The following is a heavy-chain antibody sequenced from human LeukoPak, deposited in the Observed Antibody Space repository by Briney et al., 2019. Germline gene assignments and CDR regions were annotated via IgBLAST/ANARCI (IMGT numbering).Heavy chain of an antibody. CDR2: ISAYNGNT. CDR1: GYTFTSYG. V-gene: IGHV1-18*01. Sequence: ASVKVSCKASGYTFTSYGISWVRQAPGQGLEWMGWISAYNGNTNYAQKFQGRVTMTRDTSTSTVYMELSSLRSEDTAVYYCARDGRPGDSTTWYPLSPLDVWGQGTTVTVSS. D-gene: IGHD2/OR15-2a*01. J-gene: IGHJ6*02. CDR3: ARDGRPGDSTTWYPLSPLDV.